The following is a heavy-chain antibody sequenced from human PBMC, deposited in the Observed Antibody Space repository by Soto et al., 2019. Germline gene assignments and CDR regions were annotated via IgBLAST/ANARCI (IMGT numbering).Heavy chain of an antibody. Sequence: QLQLQESGSGLVKPSQTLSLTCAVSGGSISSGGYSQSWIRQPPGKGLEWIGYIYHSGSTYYNPSLKSRVTRSVDMSENQFSLKLSSVTAADTAVYYCARGQVVAAQHWGQGTLVTVSS. D-gene: IGHD2-15*01. CDR1: GGSISSGGYS. CDR3: ARGQVVAAQH. V-gene: IGHV4-30-2*01. CDR2: IYHSGST. J-gene: IGHJ4*02.